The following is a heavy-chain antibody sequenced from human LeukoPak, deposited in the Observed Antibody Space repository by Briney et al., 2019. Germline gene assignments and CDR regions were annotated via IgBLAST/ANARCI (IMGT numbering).Heavy chain of an antibody. Sequence: SETLSLTCAVSGGSFNSSNWWSWVRQPPGKGLEWIGEIYHSGSTNYNPSLRSRVTISVDKSKNQFSLKLSSVTAADTAVYYCARSEWLGERIFDSWGRGVLVTVSS. CDR1: GGSFNSSNW. CDR3: ARSEWLGERIFDS. CDR2: IYHSGST. J-gene: IGHJ5*01. V-gene: IGHV4-4*02. D-gene: IGHD6-19*01.